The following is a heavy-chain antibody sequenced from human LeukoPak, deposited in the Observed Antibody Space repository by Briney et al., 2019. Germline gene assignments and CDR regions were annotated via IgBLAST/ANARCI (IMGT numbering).Heavy chain of an antibody. CDR1: GFTFSNYG. CDR3: ARSSYYDTSGYYESMDH. CDR2: IRYDGSNE. J-gene: IGHJ4*02. D-gene: IGHD3-22*01. Sequence: GGSLRFSFAAPGFTFSNYGMHWFRQAQGKGREWVAFIRYDGSNEYYADSMKGRFTISRDNSKNTLYLQMNSLRPDDTAVYYCARSSYYDTSGYYESMDHWGQGTLVTVSS. V-gene: IGHV3-30*02.